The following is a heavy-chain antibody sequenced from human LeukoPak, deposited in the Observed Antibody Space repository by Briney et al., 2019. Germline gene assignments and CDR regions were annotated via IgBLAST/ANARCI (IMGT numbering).Heavy chain of an antibody. CDR1: GFTFSSYA. CDR3: AGDYMMVNWFDP. V-gene: IGHV3-30-3*01. CDR2: ISYDGSNK. D-gene: IGHD2-8*01. J-gene: IGHJ5*02. Sequence: PGRSLRLSCAASGFTFSSYAMHWVRQAPGKGLEWVAVISYDGSNKYYADSVKGRFTISRDNSKNTLYLQMNSLRAEDTAVYYCAGDYMMVNWFDPWGQGTLVTVSS.